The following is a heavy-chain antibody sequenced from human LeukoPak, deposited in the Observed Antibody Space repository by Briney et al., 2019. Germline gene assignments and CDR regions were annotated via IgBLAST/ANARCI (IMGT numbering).Heavy chain of an antibody. CDR2: IYYSGST. D-gene: IGHD3-22*01. CDR1: GGSISSYY. V-gene: IGHV4-59*12. J-gene: IGHJ3*02. CDR3: ARDRGAMIVVPLDAFDI. Sequence: PSETLSLTCTVSGGSISSYYWSWIRQPPGKGLEWIGYIYYSGSTNYNPSLKSRVTISVDTSKNQFSLKLSSVTAADTAVYYCARDRGAMIVVPLDAFDIWGQGTMVTVSS.